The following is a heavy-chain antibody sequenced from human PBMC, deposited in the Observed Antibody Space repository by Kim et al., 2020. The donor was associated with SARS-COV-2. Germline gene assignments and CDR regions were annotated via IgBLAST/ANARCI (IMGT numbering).Heavy chain of an antibody. J-gene: IGHJ4*02. D-gene: IGHD6-19*01. CDR3: ARERGEQWLVRGNFDY. Sequence: GGSLRLSCAASGFTFSSYGMHWVRQAPGKGLEWVAVIWYDGSNKYYADSVKGRFTISRDNSKNTLYLQMNSLRAEDTAVYYCARERGEQWLVRGNFDYWGQGTLVTVSS. V-gene: IGHV3-33*01. CDR1: GFTFSSYG. CDR2: IWYDGSNK.